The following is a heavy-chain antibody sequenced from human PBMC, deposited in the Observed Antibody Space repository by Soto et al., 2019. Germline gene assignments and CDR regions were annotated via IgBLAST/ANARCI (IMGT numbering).Heavy chain of an antibody. CDR1: GLTFSNYA. CDR2: ISSDGNNK. V-gene: IGHV3-30-3*01. J-gene: IGHJ4*02. Sequence: QMHLVESGGGVVQPGRSLRLSCADSGLTFSNYALHWVRQAPGKGLDWVAAISSDGNNKYYADSVKGRFTISRDNSKNTLYLQMNSLRTEDTAVYYCTPFRLGPHDYWGQGTLVTVSS. CDR3: TPFRLGPHDY. D-gene: IGHD3-16*01.